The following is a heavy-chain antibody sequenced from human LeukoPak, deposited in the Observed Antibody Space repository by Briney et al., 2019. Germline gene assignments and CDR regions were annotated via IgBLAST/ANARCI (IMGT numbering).Heavy chain of an antibody. D-gene: IGHD3-9*01. CDR2: IYYSGST. J-gene: IGHJ4*02. V-gene: IGHV4-59*01. CDR1: GGSISSYY. Sequence: PSETLSLTCTVSGGSISSYYWSWIRQPPGKGLEWIGYIYYSGSTNYNPSLKSRVTISVDTSKNQFSLKLSSVTAADTAVYYCARADFDWLSTRYYFDYWGQGTLVTVSS. CDR3: ARADFDWLSTRYYFDY.